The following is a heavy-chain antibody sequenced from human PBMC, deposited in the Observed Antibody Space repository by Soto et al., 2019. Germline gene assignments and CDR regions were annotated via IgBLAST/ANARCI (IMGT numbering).Heavy chain of an antibody. CDR2: IYYSGST. J-gene: IGHJ4*02. Sequence: QVQLQETGTGLVKPSQTLSLTCTVSGGSISSGGYYWSWIRQHPGKGLEWIGYIYYSGSTYYNPSLKSRVTISVDTSKNQFSLKLSSVTAADTAVYYCARSSTSANYFDYWGQGTLVTVSS. V-gene: IGHV4-31*03. CDR3: ARSSTSANYFDY. CDR1: GGSISSGGYY. D-gene: IGHD2-2*01.